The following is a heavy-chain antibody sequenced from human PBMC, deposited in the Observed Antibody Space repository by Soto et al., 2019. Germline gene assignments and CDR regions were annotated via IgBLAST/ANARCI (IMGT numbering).Heavy chain of an antibody. CDR3: AGGNFRY. Sequence: ASVKVSCKASGYNFNTFDIYWVRQATGHGLEWMGWMNPNSGSTGYAQELRGRVTMTRNTSNSTAYMELTSLTSDDTGVYYCAGGNFRYWGQGTLVTVSS. V-gene: IGHV1-8*02. CDR1: GYNFNTFD. J-gene: IGHJ4*02. CDR2: MNPNSGST.